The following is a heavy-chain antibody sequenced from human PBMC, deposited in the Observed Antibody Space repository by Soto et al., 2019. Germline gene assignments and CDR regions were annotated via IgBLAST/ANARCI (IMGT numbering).Heavy chain of an antibody. CDR2: IYHSGST. Sequence: SETLSLTCAVSGGSISSGGSSWSWIRQQPGKGLEWIGYIYHSGSTYYNPSLKSRVTISVDRSKNQFSLKLSSVTAADTAVYYCARAPTGYYYGMDVWGQGTTVTVSS. CDR1: GGSISSGGSS. CDR3: ARAPTGYYYGMDV. D-gene: IGHD4-4*01. V-gene: IGHV4-30-2*01. J-gene: IGHJ6*02.